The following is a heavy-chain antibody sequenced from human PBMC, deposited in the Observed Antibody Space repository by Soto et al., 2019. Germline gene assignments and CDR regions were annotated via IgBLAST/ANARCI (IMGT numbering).Heavy chain of an antibody. CDR1: GFTFGTYA. J-gene: IGHJ6*02. D-gene: IGHD2-15*01. Sequence: GWSLRLSCAASGFTFGTYAVHWVRQAPGKGLEWLSVISYDAINKYYADSVKGRFTISRDNSKNTLYLQMNSLRAEDTAVYYCARGYPEYYYYGLDVWGQGTTVTVSS. V-gene: IGHV3-30*03. CDR2: ISYDAINK. CDR3: ARGYPEYYYYGLDV.